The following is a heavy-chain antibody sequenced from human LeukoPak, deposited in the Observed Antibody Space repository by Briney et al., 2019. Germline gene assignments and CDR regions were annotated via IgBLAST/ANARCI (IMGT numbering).Heavy chain of an antibody. J-gene: IGHJ5*02. CDR2: IYYSGST. CDR3: ARDYYYGSGSYIDP. CDR1: GGSISSGDYY. D-gene: IGHD3-10*01. V-gene: IGHV4-30-4*01. Sequence: NPSKTLSLTCTVSGGSISSGDYYWSWIRQPPGKGLEWIGYIYYSGSTYYNPSLKSRVTISVDRSKNQFSLKLSSVTAADTAVYYCARDYYYGSGSYIDPWGQGTLVTVSS.